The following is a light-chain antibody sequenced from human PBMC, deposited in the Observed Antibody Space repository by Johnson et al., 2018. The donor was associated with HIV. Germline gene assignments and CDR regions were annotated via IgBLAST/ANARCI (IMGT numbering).Light chain of an antibody. Sequence: QSVLTQPPSASGTPGQRVTISCSGSSSNIGSNTVNWYQQLPGTAPKLLIYRNNQRPSGVPDRFSGSKSGTSASLAISGLQAEDEADYYCAAWDDSLNVPYVFGTGTKVTFL. CDR2: RNN. V-gene: IGLV1-44*01. CDR3: AAWDDSLNVPYV. J-gene: IGLJ1*01. CDR1: SSNIGSNT.